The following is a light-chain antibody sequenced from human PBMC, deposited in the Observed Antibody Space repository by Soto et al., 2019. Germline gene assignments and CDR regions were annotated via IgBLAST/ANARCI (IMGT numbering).Light chain of an antibody. CDR3: QQYNNWPPIT. J-gene: IGKJ5*01. Sequence: EIVLTQSPATLSLSPGERATLSCRASPSVTNFLAWYQQKPGPAPRLLIYGASTRATGIPARFSGSGSGTEFTLTISSLQSEDFAVYYCQQYNNWPPITFGQGTRLEIK. V-gene: IGKV3D-15*01. CDR1: PSVTNF. CDR2: GAS.